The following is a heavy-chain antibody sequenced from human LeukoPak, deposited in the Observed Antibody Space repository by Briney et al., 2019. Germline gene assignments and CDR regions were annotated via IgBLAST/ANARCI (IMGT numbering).Heavy chain of an antibody. Sequence: ASVKVSCKASGYTFTGYGISWVRQAPGQGLEWMGWISAYNGNTNYAQKLQGRVTMTTDTSTSTAYMELRSLRSDDTAVYYCARAEVGATAVDYWGQGTLVTVSS. CDR1: GYTFTGYG. D-gene: IGHD1-26*01. CDR3: ARAEVGATAVDY. J-gene: IGHJ4*02. CDR2: ISAYNGNT. V-gene: IGHV1-18*01.